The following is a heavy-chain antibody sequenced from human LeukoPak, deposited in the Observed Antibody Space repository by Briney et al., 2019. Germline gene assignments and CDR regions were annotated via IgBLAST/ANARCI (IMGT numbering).Heavy chain of an antibody. CDR1: GFTFSSYA. V-gene: IGHV3-30*01. CDR2: ISYDGSNK. CDR3: ARGPYDFWSGYLPVDY. D-gene: IGHD3-3*01. J-gene: IGHJ4*02. Sequence: GGSLRLSCAASGFTFSSYALNWVRQAPGKGLEWVAVISYDGSNKYYADSVKGRFTISRDNSKNTLYLQMNSLRAEDTAVYYRARGPYDFWSGYLPVDYWGQGTLVTVSS.